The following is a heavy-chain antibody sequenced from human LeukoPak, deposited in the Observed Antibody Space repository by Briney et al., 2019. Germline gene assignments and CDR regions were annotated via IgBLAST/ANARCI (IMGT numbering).Heavy chain of an antibody. CDR1: GGSFSGYY. CDR3: ARSPTYYYDSSGYYLDY. V-gene: IGHV4-34*01. D-gene: IGHD3-22*01. CDR2: INHSGST. Sequence: PSETLSLTRAVYGGSFSGYYWSWIRQPPGKGLEWIGEINHSGSTNYNPSLKSRVTISVDTSKNQFSLKLSSVTAADTAVYYCARSPTYYYDSSGYYLDYWGQGTLVTVSS. J-gene: IGHJ4*02.